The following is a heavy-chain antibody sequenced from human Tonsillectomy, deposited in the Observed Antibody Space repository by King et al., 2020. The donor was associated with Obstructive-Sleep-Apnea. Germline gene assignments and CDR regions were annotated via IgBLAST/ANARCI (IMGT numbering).Heavy chain of an antibody. CDR1: GFTFSGYG. V-gene: IGHV3-30*18. J-gene: IGHJ6*02. CDR3: AKSLLGCRGGSCLLDDYYGMDV. CDR2: ISYDGSNK. Sequence: HVQLVESGGGVDQPGRSLRLSCAASGFTFSGYGMHWVRQAPGTGLEWVALISYDGSNKYYADSVKGRFTISRDNSKNTLYLQMNSLRAEDTAVYYCAKSLLGCRGGSCLLDDYYGMDVWGQGTTVTVSS. D-gene: IGHD2-15*01.